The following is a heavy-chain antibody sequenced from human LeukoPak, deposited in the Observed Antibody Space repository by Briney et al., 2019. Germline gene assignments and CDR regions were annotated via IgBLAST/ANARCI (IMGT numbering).Heavy chain of an antibody. V-gene: IGHV4-4*07. CDR3: ARDFTFGYSSGDAFDM. D-gene: IGHD6-19*01. J-gene: IGHJ3*02. CDR1: GGSISGYY. Sequence: PSETLSLTCSVSGGSISGYYWSWIRQPAGKGLEWIGRIYSSGSTYYNPSLKSRVTMSVDTPKNQLSLKLSSVTAADTAVYYCARDFTFGYSSGDAFDMWGQGTMVTVSS. CDR2: IYSSGST.